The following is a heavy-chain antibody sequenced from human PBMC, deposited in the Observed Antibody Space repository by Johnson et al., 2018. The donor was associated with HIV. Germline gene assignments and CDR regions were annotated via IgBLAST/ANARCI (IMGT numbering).Heavy chain of an antibody. CDR1: GLTVSSNY. Sequence: EVQVVESGGGLIQPGGSLRLSCAASGLTVSSNYMNWVRQAPGKGLEWVSVIYSGGNTYYADSVKGRFSISRDNSKNTVYLQMNNRRAEDTAVYYCARGKWLDAFDIWGQGTMVTVSS. J-gene: IGHJ3*02. CDR2: IYSGGNT. D-gene: IGHD6-19*01. V-gene: IGHV3-53*01. CDR3: ARGKWLDAFDI.